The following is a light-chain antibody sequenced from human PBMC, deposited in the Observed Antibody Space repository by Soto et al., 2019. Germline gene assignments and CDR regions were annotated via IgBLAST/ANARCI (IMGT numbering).Light chain of an antibody. CDR1: QSIRRW. Sequence: DIQMTQSPSMLSASVGDRVTIACRASQSIRRWLAWYQQKPGKAPKLLIFDASTLESGVPSRFIGRGSETEFTLTISSLQPDDFATYYCQQYNSDSPATFGQGTKVEI. J-gene: IGKJ1*01. V-gene: IGKV1-5*01. CDR2: DAS. CDR3: QQYNSDSPAT.